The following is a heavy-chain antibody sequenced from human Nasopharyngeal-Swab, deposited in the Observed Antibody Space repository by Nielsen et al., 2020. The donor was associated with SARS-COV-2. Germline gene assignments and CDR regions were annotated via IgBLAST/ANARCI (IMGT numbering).Heavy chain of an antibody. CDR2: INPNSGGT. V-gene: IGHV1-2*06. Sequence: WVRQAPGQGLEWMGRINPNSGGTNYAQKFQGRVTMTRDTSISTAYMELSRLRSDDTAVYYCASGGGYCSSTSCSNWFDPWGQGTLVTVSS. D-gene: IGHD2-2*03. CDR3: ASGGGYCSSTSCSNWFDP. J-gene: IGHJ5*02.